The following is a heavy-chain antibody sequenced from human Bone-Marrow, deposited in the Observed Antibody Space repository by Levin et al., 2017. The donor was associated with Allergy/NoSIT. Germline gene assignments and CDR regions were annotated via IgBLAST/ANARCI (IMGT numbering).Heavy chain of an antibody. D-gene: IGHD2-15*01. CDR3: GVGVGIVVIPPAVEDPYCGS. Sequence: PSETLSLTCAVYDTSFSGYSWTWIRQAPGRGLEWIGEVNDGGSPYYNPSLKSRVTISIDTSKNQFSLRLTSVTAADTAVYYCGVGVGIVVIPPAVEDPYCGSWGQGTLVT. CDR2: VNDGGSP. V-gene: IGHV4-34*01. CDR1: DTSFSGYS. J-gene: IGHJ4*02.